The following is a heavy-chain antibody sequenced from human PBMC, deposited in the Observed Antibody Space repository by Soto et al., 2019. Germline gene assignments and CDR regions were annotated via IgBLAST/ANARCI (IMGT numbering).Heavy chain of an antibody. Sequence: EVQLLESGGGLVQPGGSLRLSCVASGFSFGTYAMTWVRQVPGKGLEWVSTISGGIGSTFYADSVKGRFTISRDISKKMLFLHMIGLRGEDTGTYYYAKGAARYFDYWGRGTLVTVSS. V-gene: IGHV3-23*01. CDR2: ISGGIGST. CDR1: GFSFGTYA. CDR3: AKGAARYFDY. J-gene: IGHJ4*02. D-gene: IGHD1-26*01.